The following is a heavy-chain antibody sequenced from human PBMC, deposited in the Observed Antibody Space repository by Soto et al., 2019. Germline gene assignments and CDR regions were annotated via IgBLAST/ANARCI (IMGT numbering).Heavy chain of an antibody. CDR2: IYYSGST. CDR1: GGSISSGDYY. D-gene: IGHD2-2*01. V-gene: IGHV4-30-4*01. CDR3: ARELLPNREIVVVPAAPKRRYYYYYYAMDV. J-gene: IGHJ6*02. Sequence: SETLSLTCTVSGGSISSGDYYWSWIRQPPGKGLEWIGYIYYSGSTYYNPSLKSRVTISVDTSKNQFSLKLSSVTAADTAVYYCARELLPNREIVVVPAAPKRRYYYYYYAMDVSGQGTTVTVSS.